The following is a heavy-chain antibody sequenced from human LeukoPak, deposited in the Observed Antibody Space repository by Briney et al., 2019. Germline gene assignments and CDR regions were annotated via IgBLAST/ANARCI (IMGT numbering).Heavy chain of an antibody. CDR2: IKQEGSDK. J-gene: IGHJ4*02. CDR1: GFTFSNYW. D-gene: IGHD5-24*01. V-gene: IGHV3-7*01. CDR3: ARSGSNGDDY. Sequence: GGSLTLSCAASGFTFSNYWMNWVRQAPGKGLEWVANIKQEGSDKNYVGSVRGRFTISRDNAKNLLYLLMHSLRVEDTAVYYCARSGSNGDDYWGQVSMVTVSS.